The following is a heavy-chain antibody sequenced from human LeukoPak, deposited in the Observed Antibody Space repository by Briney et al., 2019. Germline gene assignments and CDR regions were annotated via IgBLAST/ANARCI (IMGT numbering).Heavy chain of an antibody. J-gene: IGHJ3*02. CDR2: IYPGDSDT. CDR3: ASQGDGYYYGSGSLRGAFDI. V-gene: IGHV5-51*01. D-gene: IGHD3-10*01. Sequence: GESLKISCKASGYSFTSYWIGWVRQMPGKGLEWTGIIYPGDSDTRYSPSFQGQVTISADKSISTAYLQWSSLKASDTAMYYCASQGDGYYYGSGSLRGAFDIWGQGTMVTVSS. CDR1: GYSFTSYW.